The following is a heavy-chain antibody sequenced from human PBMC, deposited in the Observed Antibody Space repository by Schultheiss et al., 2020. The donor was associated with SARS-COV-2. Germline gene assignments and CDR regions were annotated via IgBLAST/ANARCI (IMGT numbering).Heavy chain of an antibody. CDR1: GYTFTSYG. V-gene: IGHV1-69*13. CDR3: ARDAVAGEEYFQH. J-gene: IGHJ1*01. CDR2: IIPIFGTA. Sequence: SVKVSCKASGYTFTSYGISWVRQAPGQGLEWMGGIIPIFGTANYAQKFQGRVTITADESTSTAYMELSSLRSEDTAVYYCARDAVAGEEYFQHWGQGTLVTVSS. D-gene: IGHD6-19*01.